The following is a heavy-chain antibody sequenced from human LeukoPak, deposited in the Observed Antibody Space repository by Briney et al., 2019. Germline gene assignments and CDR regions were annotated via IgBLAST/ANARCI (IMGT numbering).Heavy chain of an antibody. D-gene: IGHD2-2*01. J-gene: IGHJ4*02. CDR1: GYTFTGYY. V-gene: IGHV1-2*02. CDR3: AREWRHIVVVPAEIIVDY. CDR2: INPNSGGT. Sequence: GASVKVSCKASGYTFTGYYMHWVRQAPGQGLEWMGWINPNSGGTNYAQKFQGRVTMTRDTSISTAYMELSRLRSDDTAVYYCAREWRHIVVVPAEIIVDYWGQGTLVTVSS.